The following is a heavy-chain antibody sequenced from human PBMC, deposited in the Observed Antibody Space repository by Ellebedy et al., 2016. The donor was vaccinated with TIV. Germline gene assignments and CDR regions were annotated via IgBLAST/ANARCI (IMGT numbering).Heavy chain of an antibody. Sequence: GGSLRLSCAASGFTFSDYWMSWVRQAPGKGLEWVANIKQDGSEKYYVDSVKGRFTISRDNAKNLLYLQMNSLRAEDTAVYYCASELCSGGSCYFALDYWGQGTLVTVSS. CDR2: IKQDGSEK. J-gene: IGHJ4*02. CDR3: ASELCSGGSCYFALDY. V-gene: IGHV3-7*01. D-gene: IGHD2-15*01. CDR1: GFTFSDYW.